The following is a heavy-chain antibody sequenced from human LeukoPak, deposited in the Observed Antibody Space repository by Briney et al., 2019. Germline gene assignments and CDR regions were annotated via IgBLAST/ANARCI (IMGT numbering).Heavy chain of an antibody. CDR3: ARGCIAARGGCFDP. CDR2: IIPIFGTA. D-gene: IGHD6-6*01. Sequence: ASVKVSCKASGYTFTSYAMNWVRQAPGQGLEWMGGIIPIFGTANYAQKFQGRVTITADESTSTAYMELSSLRSEDTAVYYCARGCIAARGGCFDPWGQGTLVTVSS. J-gene: IGHJ5*02. V-gene: IGHV1-69*13. CDR1: GYTFTSYA.